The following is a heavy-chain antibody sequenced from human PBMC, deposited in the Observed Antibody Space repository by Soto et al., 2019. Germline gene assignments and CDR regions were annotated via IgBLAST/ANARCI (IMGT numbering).Heavy chain of an antibody. V-gene: IGHV3-30*03. CDR2: ISSDGSNK. CDR1: GFTFRSYG. CDR3: ARDERGSGSYYPYYYGMDV. D-gene: IGHD3-10*01. J-gene: IGHJ6*02. Sequence: GGSLRLSCVASGFTFRSYGMHWVRQAPGKGLEWVAVISSDGSNKDYADSVKGRFTISRDNSENTLYLQMNSLRVEDTAVYYCARDERGSGSYYPYYYGMDVWGQGTTVTVPS.